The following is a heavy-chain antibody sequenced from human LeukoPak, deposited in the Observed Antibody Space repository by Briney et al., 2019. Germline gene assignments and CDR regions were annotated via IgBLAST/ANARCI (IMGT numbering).Heavy chain of an antibody. CDR3: AKGGDGYNSLYYYYYYMDV. D-gene: IGHD5-24*01. V-gene: IGHV3-30*02. Sequence: PGGSLRLSCAASGFTFSSYGMHWVRQAPGKGLEWVAFIRYDGSNKYYADSVKGRFTISRDNSKNTPYLQMNSLRAEDTAVYYCAKGGDGYNSLYYYYYYMDVWGKGTTVTVSS. CDR2: IRYDGSNK. J-gene: IGHJ6*03. CDR1: GFTFSSYG.